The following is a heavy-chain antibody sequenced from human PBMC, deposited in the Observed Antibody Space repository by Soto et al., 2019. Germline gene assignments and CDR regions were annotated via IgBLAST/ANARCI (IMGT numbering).Heavy chain of an antibody. Sequence: ASVKVSCKASGYTFTSYAMHWVRQAPGQRLEWMGWINAGNGNTKYSQKFQGRVTITRDTSASTAYMELSSLRSEDTAVYYCARGHSYSNYAPFDYWGQGTLVTVSS. CDR3: ARGHSYSNYAPFDY. CDR1: GYTFTSYA. D-gene: IGHD4-4*01. J-gene: IGHJ4*02. V-gene: IGHV1-3*01. CDR2: INAGNGNT.